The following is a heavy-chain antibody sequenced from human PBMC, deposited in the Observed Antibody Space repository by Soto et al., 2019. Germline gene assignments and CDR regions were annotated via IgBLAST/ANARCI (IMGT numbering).Heavy chain of an antibody. CDR1: GGTFSSYA. J-gene: IGHJ5*02. CDR3: ARAQPISTRHRMYWFDP. Sequence: QVQLVQSGAEVKKPGSSVKVSCKASGGTFSSYAISWVRQAPGQGLEWMGGIIPIFGTANYAQKFQGRVTINADDSTSTAYMELSSLRSEDTAVYYCARAQPISTRHRMYWFDPWGQGTLVTVSS. D-gene: IGHD2-2*01. V-gene: IGHV1-69*12. CDR2: IIPIFGTA.